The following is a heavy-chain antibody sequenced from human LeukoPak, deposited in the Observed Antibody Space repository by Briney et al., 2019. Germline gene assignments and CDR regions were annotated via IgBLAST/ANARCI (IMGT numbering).Heavy chain of an antibody. CDR1: EDTFTYYH. CDR2: VYATGGTT. V-gene: IGHV1-46*01. Sequence: ASVKVSCKASEDTFTYYHIHWVRQAPGQGVEWMGAVYATGGTTINTQNFQGRVTMTRDTSTGTVYMELSSLRFGTAMYYCATEAPRSYYFDYWGQGILVTVSS. CDR3: ATEAPRSYYFDY. J-gene: IGHJ4*02.